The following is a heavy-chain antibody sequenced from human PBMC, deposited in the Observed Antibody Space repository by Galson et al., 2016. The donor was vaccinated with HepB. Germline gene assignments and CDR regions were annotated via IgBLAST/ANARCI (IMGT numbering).Heavy chain of an antibody. CDR3: GKDRYGSSWSFVYYGLGD. D-gene: IGHD6-13*01. J-gene: IGHJ6*02. Sequence: SVKVSCKASGGTFSNYAISWVRQAPGQGLEWMGGIIPIVDTTNYAQKFQGRVTITADNSKNTLYLEMNSLRGDDTAVYYCGKDRYGSSWSFVYYGLGDWGQGTTVTVSS. CDR1: GGTFSNYA. V-gene: IGHV1-69*06. CDR2: IIPIVDTT.